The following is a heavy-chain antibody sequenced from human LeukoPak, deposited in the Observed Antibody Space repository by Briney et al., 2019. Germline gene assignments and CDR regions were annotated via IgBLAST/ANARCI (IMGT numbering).Heavy chain of an antibody. D-gene: IGHD1-26*01. Sequence: PGGSLRLSCAASGFTFSNAWMSWVRQAPGKGLEWVGRIKSKTDGGTTDYAAPVKGRFTISRDDSKNTLYLQMNSLKTEDTAVYYCTTDAIPGWELQENYWGQGTLVTVSS. CDR2: IKSKTDGGTT. CDR1: GFTFSNAW. CDR3: TTDAIPGWELQENY. J-gene: IGHJ4*02. V-gene: IGHV3-15*01.